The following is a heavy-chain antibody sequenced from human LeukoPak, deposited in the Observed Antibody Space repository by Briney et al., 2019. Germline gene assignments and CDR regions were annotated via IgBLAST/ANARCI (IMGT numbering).Heavy chain of an antibody. Sequence: GASVKVSCKASGYTFTSYGISWVRQAPGQGLEWMGWISAYNGNTNYAQKLQGRVTMTTDTSTSTAYMELRSLRSDDTAVYYCAIGNQRTVEDAFDIWGQGTMVTVSS. V-gene: IGHV1-18*01. D-gene: IGHD4-23*01. J-gene: IGHJ3*02. CDR3: AIGNQRTVEDAFDI. CDR2: ISAYNGNT. CDR1: GYTFTSYG.